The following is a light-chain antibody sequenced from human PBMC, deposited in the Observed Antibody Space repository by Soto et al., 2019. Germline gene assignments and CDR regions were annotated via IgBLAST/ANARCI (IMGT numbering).Light chain of an antibody. Sequence: QSVLTQPASVSGSPGQSITISCTGTSSDVGGYNYVSWYQQHPGKAPKLMIFDVNNRPSGISSRFSGSKSGNTASLTISGLQAVDEADYYCCAYTRSTTYVFVTGSKDTV. J-gene: IGLJ1*01. V-gene: IGLV2-14*03. CDR3: CAYTRSTTYV. CDR2: DVN. CDR1: SSDVGGYNY.